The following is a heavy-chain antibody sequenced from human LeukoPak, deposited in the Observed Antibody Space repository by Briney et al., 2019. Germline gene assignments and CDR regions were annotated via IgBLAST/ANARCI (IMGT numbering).Heavy chain of an antibody. CDR3: ARDLSRRTDWFFRPGIY. V-gene: IGHV1-18*01. J-gene: IGHJ4*02. Sequence: ASVKVSCKASGYTFTNYGINWVRQAPGQGLEWMGWISAYNGNTNYAQKFQGRVTMTTDTSTSTAYMELRSLRSDDTAVYYCARDLSRRTDWFFRPGIYWGQGTLVTVSS. CDR2: ISAYNGNT. CDR1: GYTFTNYG. D-gene: IGHD3/OR15-3a*01.